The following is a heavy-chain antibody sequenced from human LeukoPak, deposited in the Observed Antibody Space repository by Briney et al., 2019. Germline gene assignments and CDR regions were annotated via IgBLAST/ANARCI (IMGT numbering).Heavy chain of an antibody. D-gene: IGHD2-2*01. Sequence: ASVKVSCKASGYTFTGYYMHWVRQAPGQGLEWMGWINPNSGGTNYAQKFQGRVTMTRDTSISTAYMELSRLRSDDTAVYYCARVPASPYCSSTSCPRSDAFDIWGQGTMVTVSS. CDR2: INPNSGGT. J-gene: IGHJ3*02. V-gene: IGHV1-2*02. CDR1: GYTFTGYY. CDR3: ARVPASPYCSSTSCPRSDAFDI.